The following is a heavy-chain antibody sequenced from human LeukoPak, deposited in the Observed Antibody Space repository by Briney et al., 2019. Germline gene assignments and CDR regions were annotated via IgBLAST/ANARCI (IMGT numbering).Heavy chain of an antibody. CDR3: ARVRITMIVFDY. Sequence: SETLSPTCTVSGGSISSGGYYWSWIRQPPGKGLEWIGYIYHSGSTYYNPSLKSRVTISVDRSKNQFSLKLSSVTAADTAVYYCARVRITMIVFDYWGQGTLVTVSS. CDR2: IYHSGST. J-gene: IGHJ4*02. D-gene: IGHD3-22*01. V-gene: IGHV4-30-2*01. CDR1: GGSISSGGYY.